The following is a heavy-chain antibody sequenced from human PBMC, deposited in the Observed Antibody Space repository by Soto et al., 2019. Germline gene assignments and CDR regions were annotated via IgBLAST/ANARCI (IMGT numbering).Heavy chain of an antibody. J-gene: IGHJ4*02. CDR1: GGTFSSYA. Sequence: QVQLVQSGAEVKKPGSSVKVSCKASGGTFSSYAISWVRQAPGQGLEWMGGIIPIFGTANYAQKFQGRVRITADESTSTADMELSSLRAEDTAVYYCARDVIAAAGTAGWGQGTLVTVSS. CDR3: ARDVIAAAGTAG. CDR2: IIPIFGTA. D-gene: IGHD6-13*01. V-gene: IGHV1-69*12.